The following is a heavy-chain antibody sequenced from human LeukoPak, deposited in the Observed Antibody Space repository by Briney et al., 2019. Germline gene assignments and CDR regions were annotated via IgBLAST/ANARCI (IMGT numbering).Heavy chain of an antibody. Sequence: PGGSLRLSCAVSGFPLRNYAMSWVRQAPGKGLEWVSGISGSGGDTYYADSVKGRFTISRDNSKNTLFLQMNSLRAEDTAVYYCAKEMGATNYFENWGQGTLVTVSS. J-gene: IGHJ4*02. CDR2: ISGSGGDT. D-gene: IGHD1-26*01. CDR1: GFPLRNYA. CDR3: AKEMGATNYFEN. V-gene: IGHV3-23*01.